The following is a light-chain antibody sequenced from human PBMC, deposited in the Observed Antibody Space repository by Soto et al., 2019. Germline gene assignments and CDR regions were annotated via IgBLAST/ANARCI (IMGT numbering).Light chain of an antibody. CDR3: QQGHNWPLT. CDR2: GAS. Sequence: EIVMTQSPATLSLSPGERAALSCRASQSINSELDWYQQKPGQPTRLLIYGASTRATGVPARFTGSETGSEFTLTISGLQSEDFAVYYCQQGHNWPLTFGQVTRLEI. J-gene: IGKJ2*01. V-gene: IGKV3-15*01. CDR1: QSINSE.